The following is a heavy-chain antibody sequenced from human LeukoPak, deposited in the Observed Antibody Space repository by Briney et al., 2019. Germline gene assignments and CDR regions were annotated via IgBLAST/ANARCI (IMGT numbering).Heavy chain of an antibody. CDR3: AKLEYSYGSYYFDY. V-gene: IGHV3-23*01. J-gene: IGHJ4*02. CDR1: GFTFSNYG. CDR2: TSGSGGST. D-gene: IGHD5-18*01. Sequence: GGSLRLSCAASGFTFSNYGMSWVRQAPGKGLEWVSATSGSGGSTYYADSVKGRFTISRDNSKNTLYLQMNSLRAEDTAVYYCAKLEYSYGSYYFDYWGQGTLVTVSS.